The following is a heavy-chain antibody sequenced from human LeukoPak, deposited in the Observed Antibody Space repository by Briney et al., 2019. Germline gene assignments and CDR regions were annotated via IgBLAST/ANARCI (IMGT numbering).Heavy chain of an antibody. CDR1: GFSFSNYH. CDR2: ITSSSDYT. V-gene: IGHV3-11*05. Sequence: GGSLRLSCVDSGFSFSNYHMSWIRQAPGKGLEWLSYITSSSDYTNYVDSVKGRFTISRDNAKKSLYLQMNSLRGEDTAVYYCARGSYYYFDYWGQGTLVTVSS. CDR3: ARGSYYYFDY. J-gene: IGHJ4*02. D-gene: IGHD1-26*01.